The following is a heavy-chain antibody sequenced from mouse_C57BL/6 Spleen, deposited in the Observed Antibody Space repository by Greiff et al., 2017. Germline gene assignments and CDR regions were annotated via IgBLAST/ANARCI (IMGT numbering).Heavy chain of an antibody. CDR1: GYTFTDYE. J-gene: IGHJ4*01. CDR2: IDPETGGT. V-gene: IGHV1-15*01. Sequence: QVQLQQSGAELVRPGASVTLSCKASGYTFTDYEMHWVKQTPVHGLEWIGAIDPETGGTAYNQKFKGKAILTADKSSSTAYMELRSLTSEDSAVYYCTRIKRAGNAMDYWGQGTSVTVSS. D-gene: IGHD1-3*01. CDR3: TRIKRAGNAMDY.